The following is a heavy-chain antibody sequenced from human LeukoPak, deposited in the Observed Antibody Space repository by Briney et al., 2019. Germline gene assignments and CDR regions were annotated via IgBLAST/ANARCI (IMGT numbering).Heavy chain of an antibody. CDR1: GGTFSSYA. J-gene: IGHJ4*02. V-gene: IGHV1-69*04. Sequence: GASVKVSCKASGGTFSSYAISWVRQAPGQGLEWMGRIIPILGIANYAQKFQGRVTITADKSTSTAYMELSSLRSEDTAVYYCARGSGLLLWFGDEWNYWGQGTLVTVSP. CDR2: IIPILGIA. D-gene: IGHD3-10*01. CDR3: ARGSGLLLWFGDEWNY.